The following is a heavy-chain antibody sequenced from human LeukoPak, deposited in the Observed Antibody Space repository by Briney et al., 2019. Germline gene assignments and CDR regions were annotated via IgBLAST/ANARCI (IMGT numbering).Heavy chain of an antibody. D-gene: IGHD6-13*01. Sequence: SETLSLTCTVSGGSISSYYWSWIRQSPGKGLEWIGYIYDSVNTNYNPSLESRVTISVDTSKNQFSLKLSSVTAADTAVYYCASSVILAGYYFDYWGQGTLVTVSS. CDR3: ASSVILAGYYFDY. CDR1: GGSISSYY. J-gene: IGHJ4*02. CDR2: IYDSVNT. V-gene: IGHV4-4*08.